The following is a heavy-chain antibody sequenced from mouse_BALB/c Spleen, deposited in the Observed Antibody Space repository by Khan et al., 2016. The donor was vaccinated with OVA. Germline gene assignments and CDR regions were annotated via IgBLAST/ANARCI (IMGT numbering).Heavy chain of an antibody. D-gene: IGHD2-14*01. CDR2: INPDSDYT. V-gene: IGHV1-4*01. CDR3: ASYYRYPAWFAY. J-gene: IGHJ3*01. CDR1: GYTFTNYT. Sequence: QVRLQQSGAELARPGASVKMSCEASGYTFTNYTMHWVKQRSGQGLEWIGYINPDSDYTNYNQKFKDKATLTADKSSSTAYMQLSSLTSEDSAVYYCASYYRYPAWFAYWGQGTLVTVSA.